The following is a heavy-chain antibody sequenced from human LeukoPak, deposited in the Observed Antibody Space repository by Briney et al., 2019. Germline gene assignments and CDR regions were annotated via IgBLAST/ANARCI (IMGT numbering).Heavy chain of an antibody. V-gene: IGHV4-39*01. CDR2: IYYSGST. CDR1: GGSISSSSYY. CDR3: ARHGVHSSGWPPFDY. Sequence: PSETLSLTCTVSGGSISSSSYYWGWIRQPPGKGLEWIGSIYYSGSTYYNPSLKSRVTISVDTSKNQFSLKLSSVTAADTAAYYCARHGVHSSGWPPFDYWGQGTLVTVSS. J-gene: IGHJ4*02. D-gene: IGHD6-19*01.